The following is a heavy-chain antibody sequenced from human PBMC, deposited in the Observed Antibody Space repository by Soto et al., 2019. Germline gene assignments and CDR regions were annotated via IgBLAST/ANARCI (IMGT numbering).Heavy chain of an antibody. CDR2: IKRKTDGGTT. D-gene: IGHD6-19*01. J-gene: IGHJ5*02. V-gene: IGHV3-15*07. Sequence: EVQLVESGGGLVKPGGSLRLSCAASGFTFTNAWMNWVRQAPGKGLEWVGRIKRKTDGGTTDYAAPVKGRFTISRDDSKNTVDLQMNSLETEDTAVYYCATEGHSSGWGWWASWGQGALVTVSS. CDR1: GFTFTNAW. CDR3: ATEGHSSGWGWWAS.